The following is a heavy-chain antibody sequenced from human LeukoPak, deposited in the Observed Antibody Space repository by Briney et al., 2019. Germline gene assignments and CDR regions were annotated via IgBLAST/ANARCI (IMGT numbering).Heavy chain of an antibody. CDR3: ATRRLPDFWSGREAFDI. Sequence: GASVKVSCKASGGTFSNSAISWVRQAPGQGLEWMGGIIPIFGTANYAQTFQGRVTITTDESMYIAYMELSSLRSEDTAVYYCATRRLPDFWSGREAFDIWGQGTMVTVSS. V-gene: IGHV1-69*05. CDR1: GGTFSNSA. J-gene: IGHJ3*02. D-gene: IGHD3-3*01. CDR2: IIPIFGTA.